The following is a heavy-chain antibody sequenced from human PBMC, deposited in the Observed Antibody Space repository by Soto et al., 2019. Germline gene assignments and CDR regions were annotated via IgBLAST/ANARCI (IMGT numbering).Heavy chain of an antibody. V-gene: IGHV2-5*02. J-gene: IGHJ4*02. D-gene: IGHD6-19*01. CDR2: IYWDDDK. Sequence: QITLKESGPTLVKPTQTLTLTCSFSGFSLNTGGVGVGWIRQAPGKALEWLAVIYWDDDKSLSPPLRDRLTITRDTSEDQLVLTVDTMDPVDTATYYCARRRGGFGGGWTTPYFDYWGQGTLVTVSS. CDR1: GFSLNTGGVG. CDR3: ARRRGGFGGGWTTPYFDY.